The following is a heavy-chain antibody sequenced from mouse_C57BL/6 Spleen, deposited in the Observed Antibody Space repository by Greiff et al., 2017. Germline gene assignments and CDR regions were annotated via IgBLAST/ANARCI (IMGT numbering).Heavy chain of an antibody. CDR2: IYPRSGNT. Sequence: VQLQQSGAELARPGASVKLSCKASGYTFTSYGISWVKQRTGQGLEWIGEIYPRSGNTYYNEKFKGKATLTADKSSSTAYMELRSLTSEDSAVYFCASLYDYDGWFAYWGQGTLVTVSA. D-gene: IGHD2-4*01. CDR1: GYTFTSYG. CDR3: ASLYDYDGWFAY. J-gene: IGHJ3*01. V-gene: IGHV1-81*01.